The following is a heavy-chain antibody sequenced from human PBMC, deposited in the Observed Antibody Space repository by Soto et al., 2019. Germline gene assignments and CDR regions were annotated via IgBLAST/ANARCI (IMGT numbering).Heavy chain of an antibody. V-gene: IGHV4-34*01. J-gene: IGHJ5*02. Sequence: SEPLSLTCAIYGSSFSGYYWGWIRQPPGRGLEWIGEINHSGNTNYNPSLKSRATISADTSQNQCSLKLSSVAATGKGGYHCANGSYLVIVSVPIPRWFHPRGQGTLVTVSS. CDR3: ANGSYLVIVSVPIPRWFHP. CDR2: INHSGNT. D-gene: IGHD2-2*02. CDR1: GSSFSGYY.